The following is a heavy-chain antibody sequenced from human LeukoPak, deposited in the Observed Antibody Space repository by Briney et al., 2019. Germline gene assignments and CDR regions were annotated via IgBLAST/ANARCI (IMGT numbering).Heavy chain of an antibody. J-gene: IGHJ3*02. V-gene: IGHV3-15*01. CDR1: GFTFSKAW. CDR2: IKTKTDGVTT. D-gene: IGHD5-12*01. CDR3: TGFETSGPDAFDI. Sequence: GGSLRLSCAASGFTFSKAWMSWVRQAPGKGLEWVGRIKTKTDGVTTDYAAPVKGRFTISRDDSKTTVYLQMNSLKTEDTAVYFCTGFETSGPDAFDIWGRGTMVTVSS.